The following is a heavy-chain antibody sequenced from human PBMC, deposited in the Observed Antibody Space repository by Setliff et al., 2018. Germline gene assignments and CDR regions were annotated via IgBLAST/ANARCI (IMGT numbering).Heavy chain of an antibody. Sequence: GESLKISCAASGFTFSSYSMNWVRQAPGKGLEWVSSISTSSSTVYADSVKGRFTISRDNAKNTLYLQMDSLRAEDTTTYYCVRDGAGAFDYWGPGTLVTVSS. V-gene: IGHV3-21*01. CDR2: ISTSSST. CDR1: GFTFSSYS. CDR3: VRDGAGAFDY. D-gene: IGHD1-26*01. J-gene: IGHJ4*02.